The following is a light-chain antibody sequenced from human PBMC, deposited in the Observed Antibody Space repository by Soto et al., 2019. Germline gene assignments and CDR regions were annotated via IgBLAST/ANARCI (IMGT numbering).Light chain of an antibody. CDR3: AAWDDSLNGWV. J-gene: IGLJ3*02. V-gene: IGLV1-44*01. CDR1: SSSIGRNT. CDR2: SNN. Sequence: QSALTQPPSASATPGQRVTISCSGSSSSIGRNTVDWYQQLPGTAPKLLVYSNNQRPSGVPDRFSGSKSGTSGSLAISGLQSEDEADYYCAAWDDSLNGWVFGGGTKVTVL.